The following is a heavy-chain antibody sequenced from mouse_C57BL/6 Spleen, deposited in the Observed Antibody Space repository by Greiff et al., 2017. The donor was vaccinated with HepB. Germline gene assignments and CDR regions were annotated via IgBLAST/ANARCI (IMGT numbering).Heavy chain of an antibody. CDR3: ARRYYGSSTGYYFDY. D-gene: IGHD1-1*01. CDR1: GFTFTSYG. CDR2: ISSGGSYT. J-gene: IGHJ2*01. Sequence: EVQVVESGGDLVKPGGSLKLSCAASGFTFTSYGMSWVRQTPDKRLEWVATISSGGSYTYYPASVKGRVTISIDNAKNTLYLQMSSLKSEDTAMYYCARRYYGSSTGYYFDYWGQGTTLTVSS. V-gene: IGHV5-6*01.